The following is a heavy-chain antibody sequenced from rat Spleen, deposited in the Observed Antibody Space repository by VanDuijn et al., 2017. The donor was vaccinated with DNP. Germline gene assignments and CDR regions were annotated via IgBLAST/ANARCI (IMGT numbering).Heavy chain of an antibody. CDR3: ARFGGDY. Sequence: QVQLKESGPGLVQPSQTLSLTCTVSGFSLTSYTVSWVRQPPGKGLEWIAAISSGGSTYYNSALKSRLSISRDTSKSQVFLKMNSLQTEDTAMYFCARFGGDYWGQGLMVTVSS. J-gene: IGHJ2*01. D-gene: IGHD1-11*01. V-gene: IGHV2-6*01. CDR2: ISSGGST. CDR1: GFSLTSYT.